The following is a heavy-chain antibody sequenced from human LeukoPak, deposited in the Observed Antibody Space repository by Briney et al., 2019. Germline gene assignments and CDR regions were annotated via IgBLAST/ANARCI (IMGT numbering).Heavy chain of an antibody. CDR1: GGSISSSSYY. J-gene: IGHJ3*02. CDR3: AKHESLIAFDI. CDR2: IHYSGST. Sequence: PSETLSLTCTVSGGSISSSSYYWAWIRQPPGMGLEWIGTIHYSGSTNYSPSLKSRVTMSVDTSKNQFSLRLTSVTAADTAVYYCAKHESLIAFDIWGQGTMVTVSS. V-gene: IGHV4-39*01.